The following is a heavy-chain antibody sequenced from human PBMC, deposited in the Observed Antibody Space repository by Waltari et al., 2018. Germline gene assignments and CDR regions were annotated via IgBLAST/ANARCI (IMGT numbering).Heavy chain of an antibody. CDR1: GCSISSSSYS. CDR3: ARHGARSTSLRFDY. Sequence: QLQLQESGPGLVKPSETLSLTCTVSGCSISSSSYSWGWIRQPPGKGLEWIGSTYYRGSTYYNPSLKSRVTISVETSKNQFSLKLSSVTAADTSVYYCARHGARSTSLRFDYWGQGTLVIVSS. V-gene: IGHV4-39*01. CDR2: TYYRGST. D-gene: IGHD2-2*01. J-gene: IGHJ4*02.